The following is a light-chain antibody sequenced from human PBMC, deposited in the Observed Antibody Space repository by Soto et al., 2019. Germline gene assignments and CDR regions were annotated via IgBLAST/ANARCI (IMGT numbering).Light chain of an antibody. V-gene: IGKV3-20*01. Sequence: PGERAVLSCRASQSVSRSLTWYQHKPGQTPRLLIYGSSSRANGIPDRFRGSGSGTDFTLTVSRLEPEDFAVYFCQQYGSSPLTFGGGTKVDIK. CDR1: QSVSRS. CDR3: QQYGSSPLT. CDR2: GSS. J-gene: IGKJ4*01.